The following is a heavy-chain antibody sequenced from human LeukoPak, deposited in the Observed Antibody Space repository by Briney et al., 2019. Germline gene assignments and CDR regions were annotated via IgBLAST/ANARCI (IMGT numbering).Heavy chain of an antibody. CDR1: GGSISSQY. D-gene: IGHD1-14*01. V-gene: IGHV4-59*11. Sequence: PSETLSLTCTVSGGSISSQYWSWIRQPPGKGLEWIGYIFYSGSTSYDPSFKRRVTISVDTSKSQFSLKLSSVTAADAAVYYCARDLYRDHAFDIWGQGTMVTVSS. J-gene: IGHJ3*02. CDR2: IFYSGST. CDR3: ARDLYRDHAFDI.